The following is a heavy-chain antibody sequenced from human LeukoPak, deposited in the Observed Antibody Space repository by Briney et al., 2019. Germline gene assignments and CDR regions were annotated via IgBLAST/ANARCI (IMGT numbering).Heavy chain of an antibody. J-gene: IGHJ4*02. V-gene: IGHV3-15*01. CDR3: TTMLILGGVIKDY. CDR2: IKSKTDGGTT. Sequence: TGGSLRLSCAASGFTFSNAWMSWVRQAPGKGLEWVGRIKSKTDGGTTDYAAPVKGRFTISRDDSKNTLYLQMNSLKTEDTAVYYCTTMLILGGVIKDYWGQGTLVTVSS. D-gene: IGHD3-10*01. CDR1: GFTFSNAW.